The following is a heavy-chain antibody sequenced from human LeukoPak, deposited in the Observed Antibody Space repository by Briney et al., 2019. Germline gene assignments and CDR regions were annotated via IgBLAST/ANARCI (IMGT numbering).Heavy chain of an antibody. CDR2: ISTYNGNP. D-gene: IGHD6-19*01. V-gene: IGHV1-18*01. J-gene: IGHJ4*02. CDR3: ATGSGWYYFDY. CDR1: GYTFSNYD. Sequence: ASVKVSCKASGYTFSNYDITWVRQAPGQGLEWMGWISTYNGNPNYAQKFQGRVTMTEDTSTDTAYMELSSLRSEDTAVYYCATGSGWYYFDYWGQGTLVTVSS.